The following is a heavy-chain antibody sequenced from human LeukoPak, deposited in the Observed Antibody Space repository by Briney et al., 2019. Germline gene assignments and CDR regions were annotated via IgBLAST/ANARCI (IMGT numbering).Heavy chain of an antibody. J-gene: IGHJ4*02. Sequence: GRSLRLSCAASGFTFSSYDMKWVRQAPGKGLEWVSYISRSGKSTYYGDSVKGRFTISRDNAENSLFLQMNSLRAEDTAIYYCARDASFYDNSDSSGYWGQGTLVTVSS. CDR1: GFTFSSYD. CDR3: ARDASFYDNSDSSGY. D-gene: IGHD3-22*01. CDR2: ISRSGKST. V-gene: IGHV3-48*03.